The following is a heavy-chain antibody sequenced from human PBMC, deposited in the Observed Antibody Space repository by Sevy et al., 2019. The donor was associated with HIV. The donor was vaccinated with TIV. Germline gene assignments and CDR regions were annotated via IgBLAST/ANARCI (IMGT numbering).Heavy chain of an antibody. D-gene: IGHD3-3*01. J-gene: IGHJ4*02. CDR1: GYTFNNYY. V-gene: IGHV1-46*02. Sequence: VKVACKASGYTFNNYYMHWVRQAPGQGLEWMGIINPSGGSTSYAQKFQGRVTITRDTLTNTVYMELTSLRSEDTAIYYCARDLTIFGVIPDYWGQGTLVTVSS. CDR3: ARDLTIFGVIPDY. CDR2: INPSGGST.